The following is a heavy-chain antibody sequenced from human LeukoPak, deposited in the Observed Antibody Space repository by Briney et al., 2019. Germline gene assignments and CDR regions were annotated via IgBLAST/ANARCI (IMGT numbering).Heavy chain of an antibody. CDR1: GFTFSSYA. D-gene: IGHD3-10*01. CDR2: IWFDGSNK. V-gene: IGHV3-33*01. Sequence: QTGGSLRLSCAASGFTFSSYAMHWVRQAPGKGLEWVALIWFDGSNKHYADSVKGRFTISRDNSKNTMYLQMDSLRAEDTAVYYCARVVSYYGSSYRLLDLWGRGTLVTVSS. J-gene: IGHJ2*01. CDR3: ARVVSYYGSSYRLLDL.